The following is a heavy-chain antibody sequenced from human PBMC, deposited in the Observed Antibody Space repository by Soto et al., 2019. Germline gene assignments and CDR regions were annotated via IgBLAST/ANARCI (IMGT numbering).Heavy chain of an antibody. J-gene: IGHJ4*02. CDR2: VYYTGST. CDR3: ARSVAVPGAHIGY. V-gene: IGHV4-59*01. D-gene: IGHD6-19*01. Sequence: PSGSLAITCSDSGGSMSGSYWSWIRQSPGKGLEWLGYVYYTGSTNYSLSLRSRVSISVDTSKNEFSLRLSSVTAADTAVYFCARSVAVPGAHIGYWGQGTQVTVSS. CDR1: GGSMSGSY.